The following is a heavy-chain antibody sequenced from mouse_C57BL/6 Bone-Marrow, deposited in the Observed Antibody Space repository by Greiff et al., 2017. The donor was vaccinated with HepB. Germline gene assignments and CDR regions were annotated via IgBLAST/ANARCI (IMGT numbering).Heavy chain of an antibody. CDR3: ARGDYGSSPAWFAY. J-gene: IGHJ3*01. V-gene: IGHV1-55*01. CDR2: IYPGSGST. D-gene: IGHD1-1*01. Sequence: VQLQQSGAELVKPGASVKMSCKASGYTFTSYWITWVKQRLGQGLEWIGDIYPGSGSTNYNEKFKSKATLTVDTSSSTAYMQLSSLTSEDSAVYYCARGDYGSSPAWFAYWGQGTLVTVSA. CDR1: GYTFTSYW.